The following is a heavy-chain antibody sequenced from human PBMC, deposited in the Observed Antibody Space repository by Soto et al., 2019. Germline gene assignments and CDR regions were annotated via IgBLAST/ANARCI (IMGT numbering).Heavy chain of an antibody. J-gene: IGHJ1*01. V-gene: IGHV3-23*01. D-gene: IGHD2-2*01. CDR3: AKVSSSCYAGFFVL. CDR1: GFTFSSHA. CDR2: LSDSGGSI. Sequence: EVQLLESGGGLVQPGGSLRLSCTASGFTFSSHAMTWVRQAPGKGLEWVSGLSDSGGSIYYADSVKGRFTISRDNSMNTLYLQRKPLRAGDAAVYYCAKVSSSCYAGFFVLWGQGTLVTVSS.